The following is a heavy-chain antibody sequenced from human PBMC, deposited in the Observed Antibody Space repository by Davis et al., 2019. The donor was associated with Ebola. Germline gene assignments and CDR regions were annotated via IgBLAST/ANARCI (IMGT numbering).Heavy chain of an antibody. V-gene: IGHV3-30*03. Sequence: GESLKISCAASGFTFSNYGMHWVRQAPGKGLEWVAFISDDGANKYYADSVKGRFTISRDNAKNSLYLQMNSLRDEDTAVYYCARDLLEPLYYYYGMDVWGQGTTVTVSS. CDR3: ARDLLEPLYYYYGMDV. CDR1: GFTFSNYG. D-gene: IGHD1-1*01. CDR2: ISDDGANK. J-gene: IGHJ6*02.